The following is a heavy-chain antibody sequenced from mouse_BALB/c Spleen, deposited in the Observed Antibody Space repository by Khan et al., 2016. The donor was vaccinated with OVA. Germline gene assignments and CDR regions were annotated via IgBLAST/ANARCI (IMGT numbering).Heavy chain of an antibody. CDR1: GFTFSSYV. Sequence: EVELVESGGDLVKPGGSLKLSCAASGFTFSSYVMSWVRQTPAKRLEWVASISSGGSTYYPDSVKGRFTISRDNARNILYLQMRSLRSEDTAMYYCAREGYRYDEYYFDYWGQGTTLTVSS. CDR2: ISSGGST. D-gene: IGHD2-14*01. V-gene: IGHV5-6-5*01. J-gene: IGHJ2*01. CDR3: AREGYRYDEYYFDY.